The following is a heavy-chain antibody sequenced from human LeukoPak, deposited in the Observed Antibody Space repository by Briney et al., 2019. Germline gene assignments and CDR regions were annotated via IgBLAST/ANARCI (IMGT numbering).Heavy chain of an antibody. CDR3: ARGSGYSYGYQPYYYYMDV. V-gene: IGHV4-61*02. D-gene: IGHD5-18*01. J-gene: IGHJ6*03. Sequence: SETLSLTCTVSGGSISSGSYYWSWIRQPAGKGLEWIGRIYTSGSTNYNPSLKSRVTISVDTSKNQFSLKLSSVTAADTAVYYCARGSGYSYGYQPYYYYMDVWGKGTTVTVSS. CDR1: GGSISSGSYY. CDR2: IYTSGST.